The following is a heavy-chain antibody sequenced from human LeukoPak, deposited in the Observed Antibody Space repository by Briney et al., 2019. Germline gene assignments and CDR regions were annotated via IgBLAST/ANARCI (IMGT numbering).Heavy chain of an antibody. J-gene: IGHJ4*02. D-gene: IGHD6-19*01. Sequence: GGSLRLSCAASGFTFSSYAMGWVRQAPGKGLEWVSAISGSGGSTYYADSVKGRFTISRDNSKNTLYLQMNSLRAEDTAVYYCAKGHSSGWYYFDYWGQGTLVTVSS. CDR1: GFTFSSYA. CDR2: ISGSGGST. CDR3: AKGHSSGWYYFDY. V-gene: IGHV3-23*01.